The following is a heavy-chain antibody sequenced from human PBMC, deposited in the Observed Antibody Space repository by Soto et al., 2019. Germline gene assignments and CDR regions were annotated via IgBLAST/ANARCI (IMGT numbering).Heavy chain of an antibody. V-gene: IGHV3-21*01. Sequence: EVQLVESGGGLVKPGGSLRLSCAASGFTFSSYSMNWVRQAPGKGLEWVSSISSSSSYIYYADSVKGRFTISRDNAKNSLYLQRNSLRAEDTAVYYCARESLPEGEDYWGQGTLVTVSS. CDR2: ISSSSSYI. D-gene: IGHD3-10*01. J-gene: IGHJ4*02. CDR1: GFTFSSYS. CDR3: ARESLPEGEDY.